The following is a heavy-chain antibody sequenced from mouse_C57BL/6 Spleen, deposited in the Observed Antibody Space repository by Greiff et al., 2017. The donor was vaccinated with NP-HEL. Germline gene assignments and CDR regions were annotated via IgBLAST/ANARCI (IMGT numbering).Heavy chain of an antibody. J-gene: IGHJ4*01. D-gene: IGHD2-5*01. CDR1: GYTFTSYW. Sequence: QVQLKQPGAELVRPGSSVKLSCKASGYTFTSYWMDWVKQRPGQGLEWIGNIYPSDSETHYNQKFKDKATLTVDKSSSTAYMQLSSLTSEDSAVYYCARGDYYSNYYAMDYWGQGTSVTVSS. V-gene: IGHV1-61*01. CDR3: ARGDYYSNYYAMDY. CDR2: IYPSDSET.